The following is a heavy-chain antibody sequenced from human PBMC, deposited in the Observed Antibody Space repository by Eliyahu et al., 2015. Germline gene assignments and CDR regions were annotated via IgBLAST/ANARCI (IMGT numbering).Heavy chain of an antibody. Sequence: RQAPGQGLEWMGGIIPIFGTANYAQKFQGRVTITADKSTSTAYMELSSLRSEDTAVYYCARPSSGGSVAARQPYYYYYGMDVWGQGTTVTVSS. CDR2: IIPIFGTA. D-gene: IGHD6-6*01. J-gene: IGHJ6*02. V-gene: IGHV1-69*06. CDR3: ARPSSGGSVAARQPYYYYYGMDV.